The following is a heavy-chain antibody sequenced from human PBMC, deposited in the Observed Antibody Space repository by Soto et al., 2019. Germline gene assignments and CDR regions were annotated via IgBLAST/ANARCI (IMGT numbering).Heavy chain of an antibody. CDR3: AREGGGGLIV. V-gene: IGHV3-66*01. J-gene: IGHJ4*02. CDR1: GFTVSSNY. Sequence: EVQLVESGGGLVQPGGSLRLSCAASGFTVSSNYMSWVRQAPGKGLEWVSVIYSGGSTYYADSVKGRFTISRENSKNTLYLQRNSRRAVATAVYFCAREGGGGLIVGGQGTLVTVSS. CDR2: IYSGGST. D-gene: IGHD2-15*01.